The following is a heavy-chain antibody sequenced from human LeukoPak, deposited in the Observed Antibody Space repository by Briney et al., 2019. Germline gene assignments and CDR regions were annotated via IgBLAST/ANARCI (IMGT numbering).Heavy chain of an antibody. CDR2: ISGSGGST. J-gene: IGHJ4*02. Sequence: QPGGSLRLSCAASGFAFSNYAVSWVRQAPGRGLEWVSAISGSGGSTSYADSVKGRFTISRDNSKNTLYLQMNSLRAEDTAVYYCARPAPICSGGSCFTFDYWGQGTLVTVSS. D-gene: IGHD2-15*01. V-gene: IGHV3-23*01. CDR1: GFAFSNYA. CDR3: ARPAPICSGGSCFTFDY.